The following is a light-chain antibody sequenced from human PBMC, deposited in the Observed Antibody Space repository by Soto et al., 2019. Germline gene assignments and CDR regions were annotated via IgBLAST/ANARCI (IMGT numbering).Light chain of an antibody. V-gene: IGKV3-11*01. J-gene: IGKJ5*01. CDR2: GAF. CDR1: QSVSTF. CDR3: QQRNIWPPVT. Sequence: EIVLTQSPATLSLSPGERATLSCRASQSVSTFLAWYQHKPGQPPRLLIYGAFNRAAGIPARFSGSGSGTDFTLAISSLEPEDSAVYYCQQRNIWPPVTFGQGTRLEIK.